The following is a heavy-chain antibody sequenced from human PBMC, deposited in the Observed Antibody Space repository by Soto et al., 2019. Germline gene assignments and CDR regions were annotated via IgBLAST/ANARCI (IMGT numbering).Heavy chain of an antibody. D-gene: IGHD3-22*01. CDR2: IYYSGST. J-gene: IGHJ3*02. CDR1: GGSISSYY. CDR3: ARNYDGHDAFDI. Sequence: PSETLSLTCTVSGGSISSYYWSWIRQPPGKGLEWIGYIYYSGSTNYNPSLKSRVTISVDTSKNQFSLKLSSVTAADTAVYYCARNYDGHDAFDIWGQGTMVTVSS. V-gene: IGHV4-59*01.